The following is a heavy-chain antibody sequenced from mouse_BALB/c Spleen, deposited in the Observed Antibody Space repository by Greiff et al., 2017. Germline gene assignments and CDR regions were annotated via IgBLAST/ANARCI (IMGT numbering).Heavy chain of an antibody. V-gene: IGHV1-7*01. CDR2: INPSTGYT. Sequence: VQLQESGAELAKPGASVKMSCTASGFTFTRYWMHWVKQRPGQGLEWIGYINPSTGYTEYNQKFKDKATLTADKSSSTAYMQLSSLTAEDSAVYYGASFAYWGQGTLVTVSA. J-gene: IGHJ3*01. CDR1: GFTFTRYW. CDR3: ASFAY.